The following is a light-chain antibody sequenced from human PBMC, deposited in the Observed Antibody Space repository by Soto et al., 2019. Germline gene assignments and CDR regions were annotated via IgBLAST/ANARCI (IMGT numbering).Light chain of an antibody. CDR3: CSFALGSTSV. CDR1: SSNIGTYNL. V-gene: IGLV2-23*01. CDR2: EGS. J-gene: IGLJ3*02. Sequence: QSALTQPASVSGSPGQSITISCTGTSSNIGTYNLVSWYQQHPGKAPKLMIYEGSKRPSGVSHRFSGSRSDNTASLTISGLQAEDEADYYCCSFALGSTSVFGGGTKLTVL.